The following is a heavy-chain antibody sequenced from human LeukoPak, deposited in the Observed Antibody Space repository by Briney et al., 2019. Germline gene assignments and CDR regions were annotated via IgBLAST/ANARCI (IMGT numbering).Heavy chain of an antibody. Sequence: GGSLRLSCAASGFTFSSYAMSWVRQAPGKGLEWVSAVSGGSGSTYYADSVKGRFTISRDNAKNSLYLQMNSLRAEDTAVYYCAKDSGSGWYFNWFDPWGQGTLVTVSS. D-gene: IGHD6-19*01. CDR2: VSGGSGST. V-gene: IGHV3-23*01. CDR1: GFTFSSYA. J-gene: IGHJ5*02. CDR3: AKDSGSGWYFNWFDP.